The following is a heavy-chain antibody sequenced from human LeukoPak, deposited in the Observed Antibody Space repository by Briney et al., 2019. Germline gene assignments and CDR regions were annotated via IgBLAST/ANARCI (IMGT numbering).Heavy chain of an antibody. CDR1: GFTFSSYS. Sequence: GGSLRLSCAASGFTFSSYSMNWVRQAPGKGLEWVSSISSSSSYIYYADSVKGRFTISRDNAKNSLYLQMNSLRAEDTAVYYCARGGSDILTGYFFDYWGQGTLVTVSS. CDR2: ISSSSSYI. D-gene: IGHD3-9*01. V-gene: IGHV3-21*01. J-gene: IGHJ4*02. CDR3: ARGGSDILTGYFFDY.